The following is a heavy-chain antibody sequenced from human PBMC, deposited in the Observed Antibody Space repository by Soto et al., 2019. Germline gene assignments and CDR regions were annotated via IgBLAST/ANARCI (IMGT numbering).Heavy chain of an antibody. CDR2: TYYRSKWYN. CDR1: GDSVSSNSAA. J-gene: IGHJ6*02. Sequence: SQTLSLTCAISGDSVSSNSAAWNWIRQSPSRGLEWLGRTYYRSKWYNDYAVSVKSRITINPDTSKNQFSLQLNSVTPEDTAVYYCARTSKWELRSSYYYYGMDVWGQGTTVTVSS. D-gene: IGHD1-26*01. V-gene: IGHV6-1*01. CDR3: ARTSKWELRSSYYYYGMDV.